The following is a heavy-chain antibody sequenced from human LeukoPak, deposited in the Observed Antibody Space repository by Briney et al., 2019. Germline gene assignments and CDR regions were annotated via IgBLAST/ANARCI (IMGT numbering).Heavy chain of an antibody. CDR1: GFTFRSFA. J-gene: IGHJ5*02. Sequence: PGGSLRLSCEASGFTFRSFAMNWVRQAPGKGLESVALISYDGNIEYYADSVKGRFTISRDNSNNTLFLQMSSLRAEDTAVYYCARGGSILRGVRSWFDPWGQETLVIVSS. V-gene: IGHV3-30*04. D-gene: IGHD3-10*01. CDR2: ISYDGNIE. CDR3: ARGGSILRGVRSWFDP.